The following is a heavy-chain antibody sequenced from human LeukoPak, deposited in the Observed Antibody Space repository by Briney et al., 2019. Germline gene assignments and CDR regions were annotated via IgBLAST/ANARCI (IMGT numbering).Heavy chain of an antibody. V-gene: IGHV1-2*02. Sequence: ASVKVSCKASGSTFTGYYMHWVRQAPGQGLEWMGWINPNSGGTNYAQKFQGRVTMTRDTSISTAYMELSRLRSDDTAVYYCARGQGTTMVRGVIMSFDYWGQGTLVTVSS. CDR3: ARGQGTTMVRGVIMSFDY. J-gene: IGHJ4*02. CDR2: INPNSGGT. CDR1: GSTFTGYY. D-gene: IGHD3-10*01.